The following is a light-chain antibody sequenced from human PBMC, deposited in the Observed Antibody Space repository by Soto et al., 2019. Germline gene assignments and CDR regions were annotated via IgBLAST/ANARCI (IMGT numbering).Light chain of an antibody. CDR2: TTN. V-gene: IGLV1-44*01. CDR3: SSYARGRFVV. Sequence: QSVLNQPPSASGTPGQRVTISCSGGSSNIGSNSVDWYQQFPGTAPKLLIYTTNYRPSGVPDRFSGSKSGNTASLTISGLQAEDEGDYHCSSYARGRFVVFGGGTKLTVL. J-gene: IGLJ2*01. CDR1: SSNIGSNS.